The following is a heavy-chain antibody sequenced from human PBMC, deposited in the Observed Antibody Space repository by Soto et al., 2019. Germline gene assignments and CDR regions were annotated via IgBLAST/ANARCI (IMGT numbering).Heavy chain of an antibody. CDR2: IYPGDSDT. D-gene: IGHD3-10*01. V-gene: IGHV5-51*01. J-gene: IGHJ6*02. CDR1: GYSFTSYW. Sequence: PVESLKISCKGSGYSFTSYWIGWVRQMPGKGLEWMGIIYPGDSDTRYSPSFQGQVTISADKSISTAYLQWSSLKASDTAMYHSATHKEPPAVNYYGSGSYYNDYDLYYYYYGMDVWGQGTTVPVSS. CDR3: ATHKEPPAVNYYGSGSYYNDYDLYYYYYGMDV.